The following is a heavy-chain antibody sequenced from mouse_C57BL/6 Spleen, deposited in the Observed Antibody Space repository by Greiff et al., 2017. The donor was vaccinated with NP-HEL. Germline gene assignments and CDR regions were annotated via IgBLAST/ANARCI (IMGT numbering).Heavy chain of an antibody. CDR3: ARGAGTFAY. CDR2: INPNNGGT. Sequence: KQSHGKSLEWIGDINPNNGGTSYNQKFKGKATLTVDKSSSTAYMELRSLTSEDSAVYYCARGAGTFAYWGQGTLVTVSA. J-gene: IGHJ3*01. V-gene: IGHV1-26*01. D-gene: IGHD4-1*01.